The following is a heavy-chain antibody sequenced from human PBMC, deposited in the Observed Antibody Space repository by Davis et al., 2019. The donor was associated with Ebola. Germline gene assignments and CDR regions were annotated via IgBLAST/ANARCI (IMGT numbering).Heavy chain of an antibody. V-gene: IGHV3-30-3*01. Sequence: GESLKISCAASGFTFSSYAMHWVRQAPGKGLEWVAVISYDGSNKYYADFVTGRFIISRDNSKNTLYLQMNSLRAEDTAVYYCARAYYDILTGYYPNYYYYGMDVWGQGTTVTVSS. CDR2: ISYDGSNK. CDR1: GFTFSSYA. J-gene: IGHJ6*02. D-gene: IGHD3-9*01. CDR3: ARAYYDILTGYYPNYYYYGMDV.